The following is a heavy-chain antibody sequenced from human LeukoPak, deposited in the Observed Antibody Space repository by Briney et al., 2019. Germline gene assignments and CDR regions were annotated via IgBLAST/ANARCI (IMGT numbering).Heavy chain of an antibody. J-gene: IGHJ4*02. Sequence: PGGSLRLSCAASGFTVSSNYMSWVRQAPGKGLEWVSVIYSDSGGSTYYADSVKGRFTISRDNSKNTLYLQMNSLRAEDTAVYYCAKSHSVGYRGYFDYWGQGTLVTVSS. D-gene: IGHD5-12*01. CDR1: GFTVSSNY. CDR2: IYSDSGGST. CDR3: AKSHSVGYRGYFDY. V-gene: IGHV3-66*01.